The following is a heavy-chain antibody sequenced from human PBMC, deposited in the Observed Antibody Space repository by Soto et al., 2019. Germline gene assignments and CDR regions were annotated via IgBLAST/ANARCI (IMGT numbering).Heavy chain of an antibody. V-gene: IGHV3-33*01. Sequence: QVQLVESGGGVVQPGRSLRLSCAASGFTFSSYGMHWVRQAPGKGLEWVAVIWYDGSNKYYADSVKGRFTISRDNSKNTLYLQMNSLRAEDTAVYYCASVDYGDYALPFGAFDIWGQGTMVTVSS. CDR1: GFTFSSYG. CDR2: IWYDGSNK. D-gene: IGHD4-17*01. CDR3: ASVDYGDYALPFGAFDI. J-gene: IGHJ3*02.